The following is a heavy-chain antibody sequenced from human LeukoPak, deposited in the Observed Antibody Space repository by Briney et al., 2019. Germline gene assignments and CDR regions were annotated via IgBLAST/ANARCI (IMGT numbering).Heavy chain of an antibody. J-gene: IGHJ6*02. CDR2: IKQDGSEK. Sequence: GGSLRLSCAASGFTFSSYWMSWVRQAPGKGLEWVANIKQDGSEKYYVDSVKGRFTISRDNAKNSLYLQMNSLRAEDTAVYYCARADIVVVPAANQTYGMDVWGQGTTVTVSS. CDR3: ARADIVVVPAANQTYGMDV. V-gene: IGHV3-7*03. CDR1: GFTFSSYW. D-gene: IGHD2-2*01.